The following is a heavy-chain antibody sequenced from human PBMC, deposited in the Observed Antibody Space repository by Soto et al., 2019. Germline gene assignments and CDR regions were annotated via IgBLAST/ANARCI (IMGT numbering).Heavy chain of an antibody. Sequence: QVQLVESGGGMVQPGRSLRLSCAASGFTFSSYGMHWVRQAPGKGLEWVAVIWYDVSNKYSADSVKGRFTISRDNSQNTMDLQMNSLRAEDTAVYYCARAPRGVIPYHFDSWGQGTLVTVSS. CDR1: GFTFSSYG. V-gene: IGHV3-33*01. J-gene: IGHJ4*02. CDR2: IWYDVSNK. D-gene: IGHD3-10*01. CDR3: ARAPRGVIPYHFDS.